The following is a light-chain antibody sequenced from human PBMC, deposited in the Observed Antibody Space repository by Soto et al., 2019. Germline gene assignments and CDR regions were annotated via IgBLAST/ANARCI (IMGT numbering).Light chain of an antibody. CDR3: QQLNSYPLT. CDR1: QGISSY. V-gene: IGKV1-9*01. Sequence: DIQLTQSPSFLSASVGDRVTITCRASQGISSYLAWYQQKPGKAPKLLIYTASTLQSGVPSRFSGSGSGTECTLTISRLQPEDFATYYCQQLNSYPLTFGGGTKVEIK. CDR2: TAS. J-gene: IGKJ4*01.